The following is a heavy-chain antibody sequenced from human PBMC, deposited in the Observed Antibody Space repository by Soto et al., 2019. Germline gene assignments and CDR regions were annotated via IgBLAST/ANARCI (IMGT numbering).Heavy chain of an antibody. CDR3: ARDLGSGRLHYYGMDV. J-gene: IGHJ6*02. D-gene: IGHD3-16*01. Sequence: HPGGSLRLSCTASGFTFSNYAMTWVRQAPGKGLEWVSSISGSGRSTYYTDSVKGRFTNSRDNSKNTLYLQMNSLRAEDTDVYYCARDLGSGRLHYYGMDVWGQANTVTVS. CDR2: ISGSGRST. CDR1: GFTFSNYA. V-gene: IGHV3-23*01.